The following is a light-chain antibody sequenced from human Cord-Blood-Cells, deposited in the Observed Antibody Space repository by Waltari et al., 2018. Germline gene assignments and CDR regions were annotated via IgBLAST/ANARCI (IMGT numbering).Light chain of an antibody. CDR1: SSDVGGYNY. CDR3: SSYTSSSTPVV. Sequence: QSAMTNPAPVSGSPGQSITISCPGTSSDVGGYNYVCWYQQHPGKAPKLMIYDVSNRPSGVSNRFSGSKSGNTAALTISGLQAEDEADYYCSSYTSSSTPVVFGGGTKLTVL. J-gene: IGLJ2*01. CDR2: DVS. V-gene: IGLV2-14*01.